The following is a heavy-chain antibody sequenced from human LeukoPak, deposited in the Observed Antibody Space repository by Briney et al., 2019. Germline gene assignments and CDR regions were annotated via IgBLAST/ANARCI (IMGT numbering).Heavy chain of an antibody. CDR1: GFTFSSYS. CDR3: AKDLTYYYDSSGSEAVGY. D-gene: IGHD3-22*01. Sequence: GGSLRLSCAASGFTFSSYSMNWVRQAPGKGLEWVAFIRYDGSNKYYADSVKGRFTISRDSSKNTLYLQMNSLRAEDTAVYYCAKDLTYYYDSSGSEAVGYWGQGTLVTVSS. J-gene: IGHJ4*02. V-gene: IGHV3-30*02. CDR2: IRYDGSNK.